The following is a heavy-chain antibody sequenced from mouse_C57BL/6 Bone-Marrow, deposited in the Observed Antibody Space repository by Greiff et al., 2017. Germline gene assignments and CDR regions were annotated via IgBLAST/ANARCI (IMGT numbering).Heavy chain of an antibody. J-gene: IGHJ1*03. CDR1: GYTFTSYD. V-gene: IGHV1-85*01. CDR2: IYPRDGST. D-gene: IGHD1-1*01. CDR3: ARLEFDSSSRYWYFDV. Sequence: VQLQQSGPELVKPGASVKLSCKASGYTFTSYDINWVKQRPGQGLEWIGWIYPRDGSTKYNEKFTGKATLTVDTFTSTAYMELHSLTSEDSAVSFCARLEFDSSSRYWYFDVWGTGTTVTVSS.